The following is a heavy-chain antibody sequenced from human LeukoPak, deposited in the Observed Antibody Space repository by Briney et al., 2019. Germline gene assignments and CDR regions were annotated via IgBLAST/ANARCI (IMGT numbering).Heavy chain of an antibody. Sequence: PSETLSLTCTVSGASISSSTYYWGWLRQPPQKGLEWIASIYYSGDTYYNPSLKSRVTISVDTSRNQFSLKLSSVTAADTAVYYCALRLTSGVNPYFDSWGQGTLVTVSS. J-gene: IGHJ4*02. D-gene: IGHD1-1*01. V-gene: IGHV4-39*01. CDR3: ALRLTSGVNPYFDS. CDR2: IYYSGDT. CDR1: GASISSSTYY.